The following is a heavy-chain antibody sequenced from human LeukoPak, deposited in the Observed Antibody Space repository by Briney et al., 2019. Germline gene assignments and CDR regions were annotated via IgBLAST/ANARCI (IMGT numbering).Heavy chain of an antibody. V-gene: IGHV3-7*01. CDR1: GFTFSRYW. CDR3: AREWDSGWGGTYFDN. J-gene: IGHJ4*02. Sequence: GGSLRLSCAASGFTFSRYWMTWVRQAPGKGLEWVANIKEDGSEKYYVASLKGRVLISRDNAKRSLYLQLNGLRVEDTAVYYCAREWDSGWGGTYFDNWGRGTQVTVSS. D-gene: IGHD1-26*01. CDR2: IKEDGSEK.